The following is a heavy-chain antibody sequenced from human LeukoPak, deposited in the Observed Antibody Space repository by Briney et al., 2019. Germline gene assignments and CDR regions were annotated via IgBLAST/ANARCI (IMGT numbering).Heavy chain of an antibody. CDR3: ARGVHDYAGKRFGY. Sequence: PSETLSLTCTVSGDSISGFYCSWILQPPGKGLEWIGYIYYSGSTYYNPSLKSRVTISVDTSKNQFSLKLTSVTAADTAVYYCARGVHDYAGKRFGYWGQGTLVTVSS. V-gene: IGHV4-59*01. J-gene: IGHJ4*02. D-gene: IGHD4-23*01. CDR2: IYYSGST. CDR1: GDSISGFY.